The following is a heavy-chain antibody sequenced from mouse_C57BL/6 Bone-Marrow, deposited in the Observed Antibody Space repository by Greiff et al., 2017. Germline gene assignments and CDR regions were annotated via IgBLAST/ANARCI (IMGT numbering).Heavy chain of an antibody. V-gene: IGHV4-1*01. CDR2: INPDSSTI. CDR3: ARPNYGSSYYAMDD. Sequence: AGGGIDFSRYWMSWVRRAPGKGLEWIGEINPDSSTINYAPSLKDKFIISGDNAKNTLYLQMSKVRSEDTALYYCARPNYGSSYYAMDDWGQGTSVTVSS. CDR1: GIDFSRYW. D-gene: IGHD1-1*01. J-gene: IGHJ4*01.